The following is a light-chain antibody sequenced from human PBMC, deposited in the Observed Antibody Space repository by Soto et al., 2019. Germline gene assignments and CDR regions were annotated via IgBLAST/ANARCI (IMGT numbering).Light chain of an antibody. CDR2: GAS. CDR1: QSVSGN. CDR3: QQYNKWPPVT. Sequence: EIVMTQSPATLSVSPGERVTLSCRASQSVSGNLAWYQQKSGQAPRLLIYGASTRATGIPARFSGSGSGTEFTLTISSLQSEDFAIYYCQQYNKWPPVTFGQGTRLEIK. J-gene: IGKJ5*01. V-gene: IGKV3-15*01.